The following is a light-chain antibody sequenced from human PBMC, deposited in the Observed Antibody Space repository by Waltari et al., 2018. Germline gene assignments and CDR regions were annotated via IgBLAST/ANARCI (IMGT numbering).Light chain of an antibody. CDR2: GNP. CDR3: QCYDSSLSGSV. Sequence: QSVLTQPPSVSGAPGQRVTISCTGSSSNIGAGYAVHWYQQLPGTAPKLLIYGNPKRPSGVPDRFSGSKSGTSASLAITGLQAEDEADYYCQCYDSSLSGSVFGGGTKLTVL. CDR1: SSNIGAGYA. J-gene: IGLJ3*02. V-gene: IGLV1-40*01.